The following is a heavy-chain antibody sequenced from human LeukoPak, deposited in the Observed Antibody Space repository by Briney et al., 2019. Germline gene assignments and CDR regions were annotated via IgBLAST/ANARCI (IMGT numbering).Heavy chain of an antibody. CDR3: ARDLST. D-gene: IGHD3-16*01. V-gene: IGHV3-48*02. J-gene: IGHJ5*01. CDR2: ISSSSSKI. CDR1: GFTLSSYS. Sequence: GGSLRLSCAASGFTLSSYSMNWVRQAPGKGLEWLSYISSSSSKIFYADSVKGRFSISRDNAKNSLYMQMNSLRDEDTAVYYCARDLSTWGHGTLVTASS.